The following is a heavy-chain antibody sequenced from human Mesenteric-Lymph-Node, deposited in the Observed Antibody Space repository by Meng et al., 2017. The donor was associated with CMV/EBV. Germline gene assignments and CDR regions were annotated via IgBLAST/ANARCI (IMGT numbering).Heavy chain of an antibody. CDR1: GFTFSRYW. CDR2: IKEDGSEK. Sequence: GESLKISCAASGFTFSRYWMSWVRQAPGKGLEWVANIKEDGSEKYYVDPVKGRFTISRDNAKNSLYLQMNSLRAEDTAVYYCARVRKSSSWYNYYYYGMDVWGQGTTVTVSS. J-gene: IGHJ6*02. CDR3: ARVRKSSSWYNYYYYGMDV. D-gene: IGHD6-13*01. V-gene: IGHV3-7*01.